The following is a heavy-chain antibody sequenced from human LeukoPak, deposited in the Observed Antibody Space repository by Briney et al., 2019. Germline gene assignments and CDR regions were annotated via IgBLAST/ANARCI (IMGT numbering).Heavy chain of an antibody. CDR1: GFTFSSYS. D-gene: IGHD3-22*01. J-gene: IGHJ6*02. Sequence: PGGSLRLSCAASGFTFSSYSMNWVRQAPGKGLEWVSSISSSSSYIYYADSVRGRFTISRDNAKNSLYLQMNSLRAEDTAVYYCASEVHKRYYDSSGYYRYYYGMDVWGQGTTVTVSS. V-gene: IGHV3-21*01. CDR3: ASEVHKRYYDSSGYYRYYYGMDV. CDR2: ISSSSSYI.